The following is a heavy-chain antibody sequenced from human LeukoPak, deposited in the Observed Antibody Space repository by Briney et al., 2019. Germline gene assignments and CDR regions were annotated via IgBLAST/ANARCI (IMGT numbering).Heavy chain of an antibody. J-gene: IGHJ3*02. CDR3: TTDILTMWWSGAFDI. V-gene: IGHV3-7*03. Sequence: PGGSLRLSCAASGFTFSSYWMSWVRQAPGKGLEWVANIKQDGSEKYYVDSVKGRFTISRDNAKNSLYLQMNSLKTEDTAVYYCTTDILTMWWSGAFDIWGQGTMVTVSS. CDR2: IKQDGSEK. D-gene: IGHD2-21*01. CDR1: GFTFSSYW.